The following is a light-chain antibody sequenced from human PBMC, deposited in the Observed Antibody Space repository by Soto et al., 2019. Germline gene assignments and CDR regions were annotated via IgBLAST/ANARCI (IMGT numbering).Light chain of an antibody. CDR1: QSISSW. CDR2: KAS. CDR3: QQYNSFPT. Sequence: DIQMTQSPSTLSASVGDRVTNTCRASQSISSWLAWYQQKPGKAPKLLIYKASSLESGVPSRFSGSGSGTEFTLTNSSLQPDDFATYYCQQYNSFPTFGQGTKVEIK. J-gene: IGKJ1*01. V-gene: IGKV1-5*03.